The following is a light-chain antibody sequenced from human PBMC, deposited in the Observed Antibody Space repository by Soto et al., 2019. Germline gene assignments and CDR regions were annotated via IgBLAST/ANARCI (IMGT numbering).Light chain of an antibody. CDR3: QTWGLGIVV. CDR2: LKSDGSH. J-gene: IGLJ2*01. V-gene: IGLV4-69*01. Sequence: QAVLTQSPSASASLGASVKLTCTLSSGHSSYAIAWHQQHPDKGPRFLMKLKSDGSHNKGDGIPDRFSGSSSGAERYLTISSLQSEDEADYYCQTWGLGIVVFGGGTKLTVL. CDR1: SGHSSYA.